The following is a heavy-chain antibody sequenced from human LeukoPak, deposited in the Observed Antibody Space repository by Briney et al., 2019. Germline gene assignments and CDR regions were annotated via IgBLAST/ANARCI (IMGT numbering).Heavy chain of an antibody. CDR3: VRRWYRILTGYYIDY. Sequence: PSETLSLTCSISGGSFSSGYYCWGWVRQPPGKGLEWIGTLCYSGNIYYNPSLKSPVTISVDTSKNQFSLKLSSVTAADTAVYYCVRRWYRILTGYYIDYWGQGTLVTVSS. J-gene: IGHJ4*02. D-gene: IGHD3-9*01. V-gene: IGHV4-39*07. CDR1: GGSFSSGYYC. CDR2: LCYSGNI.